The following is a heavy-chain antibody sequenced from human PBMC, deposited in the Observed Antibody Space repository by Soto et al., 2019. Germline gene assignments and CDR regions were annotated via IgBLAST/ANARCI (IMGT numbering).Heavy chain of an antibody. V-gene: IGHV4-34*01. D-gene: IGHD3-16*01. CDR1: GGAFNGYY. CDR3: ARAGAAVVRGSIGGFEY. Sequence: QVHLQQWGAGLLKPSETLSLTCAVNGGAFNGYYWTWIRQSPGKGLQWIGEINHSGTVDYNPSLKSRVTFSIDTSKKQFSLTRTSVTAADTAVYYCARAGAAVVRGSIGGFEYGGQGTLGTGSS. CDR2: INHSGTV. J-gene: IGHJ4*02.